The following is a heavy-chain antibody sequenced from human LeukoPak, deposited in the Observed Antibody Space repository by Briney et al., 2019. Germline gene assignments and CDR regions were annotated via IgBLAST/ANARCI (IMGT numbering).Heavy chain of an antibody. V-gene: IGHV3-23*01. Sequence: GGSLRLSCAASGFTFSSYAMSWVRQAPGKGLKWVSSISGGGAVTYYADSVKGRFTISRDNSKNTVYLQMNSLRAEDTAVYYCAKEPRVATIEIFDYWGQGTLVTVSS. CDR3: AKEPRVATIEIFDY. CDR1: GFTFSSYA. D-gene: IGHD5-12*01. CDR2: ISGGGAVT. J-gene: IGHJ4*02.